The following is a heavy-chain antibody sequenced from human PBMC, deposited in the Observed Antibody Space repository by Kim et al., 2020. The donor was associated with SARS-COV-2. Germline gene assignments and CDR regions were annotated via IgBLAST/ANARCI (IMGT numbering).Heavy chain of an antibody. Sequence: GGSLRLSCAASGFTFSSYSMNWVRQAPGKGLEWVSSISSSSSYIYYADSVKGRFSISRDNAKNSLYLQMNSLRAEDTAVYYCARDRSGSYYGDALDYWGQGTLVTVSS. J-gene: IGHJ4*02. CDR3: ARDRSGSYYGDALDY. V-gene: IGHV3-21*01. CDR2: ISSSSSYI. CDR1: GFTFSSYS. D-gene: IGHD1-26*01.